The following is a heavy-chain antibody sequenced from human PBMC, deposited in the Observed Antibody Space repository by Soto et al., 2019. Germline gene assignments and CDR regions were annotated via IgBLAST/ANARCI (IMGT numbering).Heavy chain of an antibody. CDR3: ARDLRAEDIVVVPAAGGMDV. D-gene: IGHD2-2*01. V-gene: IGHV1-2*02. J-gene: IGHJ6*02. CDR2: INPNSGGT. Sequence: ASVKVSCKASGYTFTGYYMHWVRQAPGQGLEWMGWINPNSGGTNYAQKFQGRVTITRDTSISSAYMELSRRRTDDTAVYYCARDLRAEDIVVVPAAGGMDVLGQGTTVTGLL. CDR1: GYTFTGYY.